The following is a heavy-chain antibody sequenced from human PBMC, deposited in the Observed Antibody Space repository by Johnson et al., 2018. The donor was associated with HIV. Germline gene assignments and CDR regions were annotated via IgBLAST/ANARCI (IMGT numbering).Heavy chain of an antibody. D-gene: IGHD1-1*01. CDR1: GFTFSTYT. Sequence: QVQLVESGGGVVQPGRSLRLSCAASGFTFSTYTLHWVRLAPGKGLEWVAVISYDGSNKYYDDSVKGRFAISRDNSKNTLYLQMNSRRAADTALYYCARDTKVPRYNWNDGAFDIWGQGTMVTVSS. J-gene: IGHJ3*02. CDR3: ARDTKVPRYNWNDGAFDI. CDR2: ISYDGSNK. V-gene: IGHV3-30*09.